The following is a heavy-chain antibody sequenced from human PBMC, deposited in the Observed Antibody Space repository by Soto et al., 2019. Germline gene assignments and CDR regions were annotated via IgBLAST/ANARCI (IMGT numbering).Heavy chain of an antibody. CDR2: INPNSGGT. Sequence: ASVKVSCKASGYTFTGYYMHWVRQAPGQGLEWMGWINPNSGGTNYAQKFQGRVTMTRDTSISTAYMELSRLRSDDTAVYYCARQAGLWFGDPPAPFVYWGQGTLVTVSS. D-gene: IGHD3-10*01. J-gene: IGHJ4*02. CDR1: GYTFTGYY. CDR3: ARQAGLWFGDPPAPFVY. V-gene: IGHV1-2*02.